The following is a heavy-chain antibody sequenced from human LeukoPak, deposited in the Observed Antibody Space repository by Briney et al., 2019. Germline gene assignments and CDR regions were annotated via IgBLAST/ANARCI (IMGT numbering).Heavy chain of an antibody. Sequence: SETLSLTCTVSGGSISSYYWSWIRQPPGKGLEWIGYIYYSGSTNYNPSLKSRVTISVDPSKNQFSMKLSSVAAADTAVYYCARLTGGYNPFDYWGQGTLVTVSS. J-gene: IGHJ4*02. V-gene: IGHV4-59*01. D-gene: IGHD5-24*01. CDR2: IYYSGST. CDR3: ARLTGGYNPFDY. CDR1: GGSISSYY.